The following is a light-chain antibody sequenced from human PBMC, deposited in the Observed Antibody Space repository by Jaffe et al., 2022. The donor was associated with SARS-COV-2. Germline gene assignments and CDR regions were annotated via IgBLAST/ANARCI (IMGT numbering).Light chain of an antibody. CDR1: SSDVGSYNY. V-gene: IGLV2-14*01. J-gene: IGLJ2*01. CDR3: SSYTSSGTVV. CDR2: EVS. Sequence: QSALTQPASVSGSPGQSITISCTGTSSDVGSYNYVSWYHQHPGKAPKLMIYEVSNRPSGVSNRFSGSKSANTASLTISGLQAEDEADYYCSSYTSSGTVVFGGGTKLTVL.